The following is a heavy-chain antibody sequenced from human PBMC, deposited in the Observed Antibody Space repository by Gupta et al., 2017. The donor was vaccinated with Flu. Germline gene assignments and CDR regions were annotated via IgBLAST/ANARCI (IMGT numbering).Heavy chain of an antibody. J-gene: IGHJ4*02. CDR3: ARVLAGDYYDSSGYYSFDY. CDR1: GYTFTSYD. CDR2: MNPNSGNT. Sequence: QVQLVQSGAEVKKPGASVKVSCKASGYTFTSYDINWVRQATGQGLEWMGWMNPNSGNTGYAQKFQGRVTMTRNTSISTAYMELSSLRSEDTAVYYCARVLAGDYYDSSGYYSFDYWGQGTLVTVSS. D-gene: IGHD3-22*01. V-gene: IGHV1-8*01.